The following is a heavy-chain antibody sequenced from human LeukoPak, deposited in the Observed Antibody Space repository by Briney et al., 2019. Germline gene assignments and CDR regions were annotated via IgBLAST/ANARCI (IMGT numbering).Heavy chain of an antibody. J-gene: IGHJ3*02. CDR2: INSNSRTI. CDR1: GFTFSSYA. Sequence: PGGSLRLSCTASGFTFSSYAMNWIRQAPGKGLEWFSFINSNSRTIYYADSVKGRFTISRDNAKSTLYLQMDSLRAEDTGVYYCARDTWYSNSWLHAFDIWGQGTMATVSS. D-gene: IGHD6-13*01. V-gene: IGHV3-48*01. CDR3: ARDTWYSNSWLHAFDI.